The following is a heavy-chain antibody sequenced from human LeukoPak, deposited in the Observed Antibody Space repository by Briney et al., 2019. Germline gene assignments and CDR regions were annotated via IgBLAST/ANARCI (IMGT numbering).Heavy chain of an antibody. CDR2: ISGSGGGT. D-gene: IGHD3-22*01. CDR3: AKRGVVIRVILVGFHKEAYYFDS. J-gene: IGHJ4*02. CDR1: GITLSNYG. Sequence: PGGSLRLSCAVSGITLSNYGMSWVRQAPGKGLEWVAGISGSGGGTNYADSVKGRFTISRDNPKSTLFLQMNNLRAEDTAVYFCAKRGVVIRVILVGFHKEAYYFDSWGQGALVTVSS. V-gene: IGHV3-23*01.